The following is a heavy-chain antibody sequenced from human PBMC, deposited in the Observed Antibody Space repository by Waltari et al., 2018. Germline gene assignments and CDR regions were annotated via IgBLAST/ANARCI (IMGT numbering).Heavy chain of an antibody. CDR3: ARDHRGYPYGGV. V-gene: IGHV1-18*04. D-gene: IGHD5-18*01. CDR1: GYTFTIYG. CDR2: ISGVNGNT. Sequence: QVQLVQSGAEVKKPGASVKVCCEASGYTFTIYGISRVRQAPGQGLEWMGWISGVNGNTKYAQKFQGRVTMTIDTSTSTAYMELRSLRSDDTAVYYCARDHRGYPYGGVWGQGTTVIVSS. J-gene: IGHJ6*02.